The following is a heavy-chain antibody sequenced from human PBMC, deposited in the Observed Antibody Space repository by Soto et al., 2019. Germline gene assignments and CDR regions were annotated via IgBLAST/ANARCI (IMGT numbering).Heavy chain of an antibody. J-gene: IGHJ4*02. CDR2: ISGSGVST. V-gene: IGHV3-23*01. D-gene: IGHD3-22*01. CDR3: AKDQSHDSPGYKRVEY. Sequence: NGLEWVSAISGSGVSTHYADSVKGRFTISRDISKDTRYLQMNSPRADDAAVYFCAKDQSHDSPGYKRVEYAGQGSLVTVSS.